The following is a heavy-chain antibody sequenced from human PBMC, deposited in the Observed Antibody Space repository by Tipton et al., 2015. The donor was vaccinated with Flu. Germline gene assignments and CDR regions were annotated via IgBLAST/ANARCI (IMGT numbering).Heavy chain of an antibody. CDR1: GFTFSTYG. CDR3: AKQRVRGYYVMGV. Sequence: QLVQSGGGVVQPGGSLRLSCAASGFTFSTYGMHWVRQAPGKGLEWVAFVRYDGNNMYYAGSVKGRFTISRDNSKKTLYLQMNSLRAEDTAMYYCAKQRVRGYYVMGVWGQGTTVTVSS. CDR2: VRYDGNNM. J-gene: IGHJ6*02. V-gene: IGHV3-30*02.